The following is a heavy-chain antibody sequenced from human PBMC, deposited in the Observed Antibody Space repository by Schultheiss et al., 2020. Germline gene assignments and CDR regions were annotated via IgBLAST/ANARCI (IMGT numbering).Heavy chain of an antibody. Sequence: GGSLRLSCAASGFTFSSYAMHWVRQAPGKGLEWVAVISYDGSNKYYADSVKGRFTISRDNSKNTLYLQMNSLRAEDTAVYYCAREGGYSYGYLDYWGQGTLVTVSS. CDR1: GFTFSSYA. CDR3: AREGGYSYGYLDY. D-gene: IGHD5-18*01. J-gene: IGHJ4*02. CDR2: ISYDGSNK. V-gene: IGHV3-30-3*01.